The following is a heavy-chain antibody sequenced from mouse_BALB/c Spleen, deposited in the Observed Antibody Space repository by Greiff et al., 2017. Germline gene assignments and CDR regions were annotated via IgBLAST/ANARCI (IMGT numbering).Heavy chain of an antibody. CDR3: ARGYGSSHFDY. J-gene: IGHJ2*01. V-gene: IGHV5-17*02. Sequence: EVQVVESGGGLVQPGGSRKLSCAASGFTFSSFGMHWVRQAPEKGLEWVAYISSGSSTIYYADTVKGRFTISRDNPKNTLFLQMTSLRSEDTAMYYCARGYGSSHFDYWGQGTTLTVSS. D-gene: IGHD1-1*01. CDR2: ISSGSSTI. CDR1: GFTFSSFG.